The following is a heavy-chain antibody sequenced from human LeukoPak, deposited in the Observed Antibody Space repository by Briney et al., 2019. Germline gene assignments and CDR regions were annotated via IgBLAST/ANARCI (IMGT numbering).Heavy chain of an antibody. CDR3: ARPGLGGHDAFDI. V-gene: IGHV4-34*01. J-gene: IGHJ3*02. CDR2: INHSGST. Sequence: PSETLSLTCAAYGGSFSGYYWSWIRQPPGKGLEWIGEINHSGSTNYNPSLKSRVTISVDTSKNQFSLKLSSVTAADTAVYYCARPGLGGHDAFDIWGQGTMVTVSS. D-gene: IGHD3-16*01. CDR1: GGSFSGYY.